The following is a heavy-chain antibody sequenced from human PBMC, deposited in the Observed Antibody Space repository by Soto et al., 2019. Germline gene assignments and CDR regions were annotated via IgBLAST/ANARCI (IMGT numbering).Heavy chain of an antibody. CDR1: GFTVSSNY. V-gene: IGHV3-53*01. Sequence: PGGSLRLSCAASGFTVSSNYMSWVRQAPGKGLEWVSVIYSGGSTYYADSVKGRFTISRDNSKNTLYLQMNSLRAEDTAVYYCARDPGRDPPVAYGMDVWGQGTTVTVSS. CDR2: IYSGGST. J-gene: IGHJ6*02. CDR3: ARDPGRDPPVAYGMDV.